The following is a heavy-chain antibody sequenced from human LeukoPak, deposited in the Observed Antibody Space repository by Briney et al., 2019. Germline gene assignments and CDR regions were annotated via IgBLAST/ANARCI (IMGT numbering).Heavy chain of an antibody. D-gene: IGHD4-17*01. CDR2: IYHSGST. Sequence: PSETLSLTCAVSGGSISSGGYSWSWVRQPPGKGLEWIGYIYHSGSTYYNPSLKSRVTISVDRSKNQFSLKLSSVTAADTAVYYCASPKAVTTFFAFDIWGQGTMVTVSS. CDR1: GGSISSGGYS. CDR3: ASPKAVTTFFAFDI. V-gene: IGHV4-30-2*01. J-gene: IGHJ3*02.